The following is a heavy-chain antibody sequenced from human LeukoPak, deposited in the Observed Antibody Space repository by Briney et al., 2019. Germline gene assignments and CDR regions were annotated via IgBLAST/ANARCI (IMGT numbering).Heavy chain of an antibody. V-gene: IGHV3-33*01. CDR3: ARGYGSGSYTGDF. J-gene: IGHJ4*02. Sequence: GGSLRLSCAASGFTFSSYGMHWVRQAPGKGLEWVAVIWYDGSNKYYADSVKGRFTISRDNSKNTLYLQMNSLRAEDTAVYYCARGYGSGSYTGDFWGQGTLVTVSS. CDR1: GFTFSSYG. D-gene: IGHD3-10*01. CDR2: IWYDGSNK.